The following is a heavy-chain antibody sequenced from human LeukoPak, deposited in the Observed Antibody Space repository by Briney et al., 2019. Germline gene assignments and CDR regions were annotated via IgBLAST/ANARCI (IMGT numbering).Heavy chain of an antibody. D-gene: IGHD3-10*01. CDR1: GFTFSDYY. CDR3: AKVLLWFGELPYYFDY. CDR2: ISGSGGST. V-gene: IGHV3-23*01. Sequence: PGGSLRLSCAASGFTFSDYYMSWIRQAPGKGLEWVSAISGSGGSTYYADSVKGRFTISRDNSKNTLYLQMNGLRAEDTAVYYCAKVLLWFGELPYYFDYWGQGTLVTVSS. J-gene: IGHJ4*02.